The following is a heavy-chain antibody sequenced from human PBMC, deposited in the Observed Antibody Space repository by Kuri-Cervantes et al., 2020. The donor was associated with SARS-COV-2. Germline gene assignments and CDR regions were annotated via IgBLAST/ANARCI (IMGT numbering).Heavy chain of an antibody. J-gene: IGHJ5*02. Sequence: GGSLRLSCAASGFTFSSYAMHWVRQAPGKGLEWVAVISYDGSNKYYADAVKGRFTIPRDNSKNTLYLQMNSLRAEDTAVYYCARGGYFWSGYYPSDWFDPWGQGTLVTVSS. V-gene: IGHV3-30-3*01. CDR2: ISYDGSNK. D-gene: IGHD3-3*01. CDR1: GFTFSSYA. CDR3: ARGGYFWSGYYPSDWFDP.